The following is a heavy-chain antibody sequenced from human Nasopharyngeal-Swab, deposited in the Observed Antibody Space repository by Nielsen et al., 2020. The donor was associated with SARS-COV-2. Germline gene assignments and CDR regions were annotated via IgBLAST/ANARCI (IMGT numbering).Heavy chain of an antibody. J-gene: IGHJ4*02. CDR3: ARDASRGYSYGHFDY. V-gene: IGHV3-7*01. Sequence: GASLKISCAASGFTFSSYWMSWVRQAPGKGLEWVANIKQDGSEKYYVDSVKGRFTISRDNAKNSLYLQMNSLRAEDTAVYYCARDASRGYSYGHFDYWGQGTLVTVSS. CDR2: IKQDGSEK. D-gene: IGHD5-18*01. CDR1: GFTFSSYW.